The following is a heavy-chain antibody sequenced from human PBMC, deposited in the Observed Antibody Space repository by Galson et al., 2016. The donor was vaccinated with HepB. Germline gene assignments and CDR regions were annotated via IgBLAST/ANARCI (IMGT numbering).Heavy chain of an antibody. D-gene: IGHD3-10*01. Sequence: SETLSLTCSVSGESVTRYYWSWIRQTPEKGLEWLGYVHYDGSSNYNPSLKTRVIFSVDASKNQVSLKLTSVTAADTAVYYCTRPADYYGLGTLQNWFDPWGQGSLVTVSS. CDR3: TRPADYYGLGTLQNWFDP. CDR1: GESVTRYY. J-gene: IGHJ5*02. CDR2: VHYDGSS. V-gene: IGHV4-59*08.